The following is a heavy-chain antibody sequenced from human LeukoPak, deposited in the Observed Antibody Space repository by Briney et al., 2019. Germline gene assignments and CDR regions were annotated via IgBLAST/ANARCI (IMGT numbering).Heavy chain of an antibody. Sequence: SVKVSCKASGYTFTSYGISWVRQAPGQGLEWMGGIIPIFGTANYAQKFQGRVTITADESTSTAYMELSSLRSEDTAVYYCARSEQDGYNLNWFDPWGQGTLVTVSS. CDR1: GYTFTSYG. CDR3: ARSEQDGYNLNWFDP. D-gene: IGHD5-24*01. V-gene: IGHV1-69*13. J-gene: IGHJ5*02. CDR2: IIPIFGTA.